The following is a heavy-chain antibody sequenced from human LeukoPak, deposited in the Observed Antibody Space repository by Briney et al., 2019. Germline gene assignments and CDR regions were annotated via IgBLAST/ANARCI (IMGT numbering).Heavy chain of an antibody. CDR3: GRGTEDGYGNFVD. Sequence: AAVKESCKSSGCTFTSYGISGVGPPPAQGVAGMGWINSYNGNTNYAQTLQGRRTMNTHTSTSTADMERRSLRSDDAAVYYCGRGTEDGYGNFVDWGQGTLVTVSS. CDR1: GCTFTSYG. V-gene: IGHV1-18*01. CDR2: INSYNGNT. J-gene: IGHJ4*02. D-gene: IGHD5-24*01.